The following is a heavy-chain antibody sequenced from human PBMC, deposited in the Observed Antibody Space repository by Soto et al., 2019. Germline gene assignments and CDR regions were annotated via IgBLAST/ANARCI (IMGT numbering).Heavy chain of an antibody. CDR3: AKEGSGYSSGWLGGYFDY. CDR1: GFTFSSYG. Sequence: QVQLVESGGGVVQPGRSLRLSCAASGFTFSSYGMHWVRQAPGKGLEWVAVISYDGSNKYYADSVKGRFTISRDNSKNTVYLQMNSLRAEDTAVYYCAKEGSGYSSGWLGGYFDYWGQGTLVTVSS. D-gene: IGHD6-19*01. J-gene: IGHJ4*02. V-gene: IGHV3-30*18. CDR2: ISYDGSNK.